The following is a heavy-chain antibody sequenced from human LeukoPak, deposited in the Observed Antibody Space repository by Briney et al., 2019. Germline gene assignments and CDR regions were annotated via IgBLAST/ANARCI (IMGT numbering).Heavy chain of an antibody. Sequence: SVKVSCKASGFTFTNSAMQWVRHARGQRHEWIGWIVVASGNTKYAQKFQERVTITRDMSTSTAYMELSSLSPEDTAVYYCAAAPIEMQQRGFDYWGQGTRVTVSS. CDR3: AAAPIEMQQRGFDY. J-gene: IGHJ4*02. V-gene: IGHV1-58*02. CDR1: GFTFTNSA. D-gene: IGHD5-24*01. CDR2: IVVASGNT.